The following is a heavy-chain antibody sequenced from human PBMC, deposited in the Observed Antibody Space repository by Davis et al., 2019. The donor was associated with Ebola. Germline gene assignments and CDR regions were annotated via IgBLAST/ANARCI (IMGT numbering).Heavy chain of an antibody. CDR1: GYIFTSYY. D-gene: IGHD6-19*01. Sequence: AASVKVSCKASGYIFTSYYLHWLRPAPSQGLDWMASISPYNGHTNYAQKFQGRLTLTTDTSTSTVYMELRSLTSDDTAEYYCARGRNGGWDFDYWGQGTLVTVSS. CDR2: ISPYNGHT. CDR3: ARGRNGGWDFDY. V-gene: IGHV1-18*04. J-gene: IGHJ4*02.